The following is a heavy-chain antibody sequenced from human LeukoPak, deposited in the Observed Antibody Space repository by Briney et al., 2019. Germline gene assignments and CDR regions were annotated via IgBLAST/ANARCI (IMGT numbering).Heavy chain of an antibody. CDR2: ISWNSGRI. D-gene: IGHD2-15*01. CDR3: ARAPPLFCSGGSCYFHPFAY. CDR1: GFTFDDYA. V-gene: IGHV3-9*01. Sequence: GGSLRLSCAASGFTFDDYAMHWVRQAPGKGLEWVSGISWNSGRIGYADSVKGRFTISRDNAKNSLYLQMNSLRAEDTAVYYCARAPPLFCSGGSCYFHPFAYWGQGTLVTVSS. J-gene: IGHJ4*02.